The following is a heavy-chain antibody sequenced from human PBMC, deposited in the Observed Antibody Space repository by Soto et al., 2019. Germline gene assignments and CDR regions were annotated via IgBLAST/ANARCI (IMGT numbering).Heavy chain of an antibody. CDR1: GFTFSSYG. J-gene: IGHJ4*02. D-gene: IGHD4-17*01. V-gene: IGHV3-33*01. Sequence: QVQLVESGGGVVQPGRSLRLSCAASGFTFSSYGMHWVRQAPGKGLEWVAVIWYDGRIKYYADSVKGRFTISRDNSKNTLYLQMNSLRAEDTAVYYCARDSTHDYGDYGPAYWGQGTLVTVSS. CDR2: IWYDGRIK. CDR3: ARDSTHDYGDYGPAY.